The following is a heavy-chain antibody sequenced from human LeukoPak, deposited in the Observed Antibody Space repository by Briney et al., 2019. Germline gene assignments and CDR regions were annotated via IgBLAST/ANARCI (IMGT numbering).Heavy chain of an antibody. CDR2: ISSSSTYI. V-gene: IGHV3-21*01. CDR3: ARDSGVNWFDP. D-gene: IGHD3-3*01. J-gene: IGHJ5*02. Sequence: PGGSLRLSCAASGFTFSTYSMNWVRQAPGKGLEWVSSISSSSTYIYYGDSVKGRFTISRDDAKNSLYLQMNSLRAEDTAVYYCARDSGVNWFDPWGQGTLVTVSS. CDR1: GFTFSTYS.